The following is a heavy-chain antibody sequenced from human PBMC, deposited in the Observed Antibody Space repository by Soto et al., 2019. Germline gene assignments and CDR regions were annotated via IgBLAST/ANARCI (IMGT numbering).Heavy chain of an antibody. CDR2: IYYSGST. CDR3: ARLNYYGSGSYYNGGYYGMDV. Sequence: NPSETLSLTCTVSGGSISSSSYYWGWIRQPPGKGLEWIGSIYYSGSTYYNPSLKSRVTISVDTSKNQFSLKLSSVTAADTAVYYCARLNYYGSGSYYNGGYYGMDVWGQGTTVTVSS. D-gene: IGHD3-10*01. J-gene: IGHJ6*01. V-gene: IGHV4-39*01. CDR1: GGSISSSSYY.